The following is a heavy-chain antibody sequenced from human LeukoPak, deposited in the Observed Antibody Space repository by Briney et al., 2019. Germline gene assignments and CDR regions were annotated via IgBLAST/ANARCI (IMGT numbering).Heavy chain of an antibody. CDR1: GFTFSSYA. V-gene: IGHV3-30-3*01. J-gene: IGHJ4*02. Sequence: PGRSLRLSCAASGFTFSSYAMHWVRQAPGKGLEWVAVISYDGSNKYYADSVKGRFTISRDNFKNTLYLQMNSLRAEDTAVYYCARDIWTAMETGPFDYWGQGTLVTVSS. CDR2: ISYDGSNK. D-gene: IGHD5-18*01. CDR3: ARDIWTAMETGPFDY.